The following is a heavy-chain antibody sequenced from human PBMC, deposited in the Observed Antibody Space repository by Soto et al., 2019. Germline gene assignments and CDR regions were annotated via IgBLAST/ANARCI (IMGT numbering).Heavy chain of an antibody. D-gene: IGHD3-16*02. CDR1: GYTFTSYG. V-gene: IGHV1-18*01. CDR2: ISAYNGNT. CDR3: ARANRASYDYVWGSYRSLPLDY. J-gene: IGHJ4*02. Sequence: ASVKVSCKASGYTFTSYGISWVRQAPGQGLEWMGWISAYNGNTNYARRLQGRVTMTTDTSTSTAYMELRSLRSDDTAVYYCARANRASYDYVWGSYRSLPLDYWGQETLVTVSS.